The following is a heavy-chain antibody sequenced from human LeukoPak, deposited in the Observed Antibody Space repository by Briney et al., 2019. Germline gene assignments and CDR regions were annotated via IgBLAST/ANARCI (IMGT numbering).Heavy chain of an antibody. V-gene: IGHV1-24*01. D-gene: IGHD2-2*01. J-gene: IGHJ4*02. CDR3: ATAIHIVVVPAAIDYFDY. Sequence: ASVKVSCKVSGYTLTELSMHWVRQAPGKGLEWMGGFDPEDGETIYAQKFQGRVTMTEDTSTDTAYMELSSLRSEDTAVYYCATAIHIVVVPAAIDYFDYWGQGTLVTVSS. CDR2: FDPEDGET. CDR1: GYTLTELS.